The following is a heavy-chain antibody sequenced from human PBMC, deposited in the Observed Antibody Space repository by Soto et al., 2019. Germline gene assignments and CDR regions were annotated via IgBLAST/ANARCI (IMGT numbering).Heavy chain of an antibody. CDR2: IWYDGSNK. CDR1: GFTFSSYG. J-gene: IGHJ5*02. V-gene: IGHV3-33*01. CDR3: ARDGGAGEFDP. Sequence: QVQLVESGGGVVQPGRSLRLSCAASGFTFSSYGMHWVRQAPGKGLEWVAVIWYDGSNKYYADSMKGRFTISRDNSKNTLYLQMNSLRAEDTAVYYCARDGGAGEFDPWGQGTLVTVSS. D-gene: IGHD3-16*01.